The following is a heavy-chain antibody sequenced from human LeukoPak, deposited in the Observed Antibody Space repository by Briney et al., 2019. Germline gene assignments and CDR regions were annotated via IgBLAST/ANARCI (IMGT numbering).Heavy chain of an antibody. CDR2: ISGSGGST. J-gene: IGHJ4*02. CDR3: ASHSGNYYRVHYFDY. D-gene: IGHD1-26*01. V-gene: IGHV3-23*01. CDR1: GFTFSSYA. Sequence: GGSLRLSCAASGFTFSSYAMSWVRQAPGKGLEWVSAISGSGGSTYYADSVKGRFTISRDNSKNTLYLQMNSLRAEDMAVYYCASHSGNYYRVHYFDYWGQGTLVTVSS.